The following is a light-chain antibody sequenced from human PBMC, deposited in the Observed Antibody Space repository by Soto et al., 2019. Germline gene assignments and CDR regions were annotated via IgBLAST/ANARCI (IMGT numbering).Light chain of an antibody. CDR3: QQYNNWPPWT. Sequence: EIVMTQSPAALSVSPGKRATLSCRASQSVSNNLAWYQHKPGQAPRLLIYGASTRATGIPARFSGSGSGTEFTLTISSLQSEDFAVYYCQQYNNWPPWTFGGGTKVEIK. CDR1: QSVSNN. CDR2: GAS. V-gene: IGKV3-15*01. J-gene: IGKJ4*01.